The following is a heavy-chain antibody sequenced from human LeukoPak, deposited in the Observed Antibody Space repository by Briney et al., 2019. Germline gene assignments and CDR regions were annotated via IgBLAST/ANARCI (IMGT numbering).Heavy chain of an antibody. CDR2: IWYDGSNK. D-gene: IGHD2-21*01. V-gene: IGHV3-33*06. CDR1: GFTFSSYG. CDR3: AKFSYSPYYYYGMDV. Sequence: GGSLRLSCAASGFTFSSYGMHWVRQAPGKGLEWVAVIWYDGSNKYYADSVKGRFTISRDNSKNTLYLQMNSLRAEDTAVYYCAKFSYSPYYYYGMDVWGQGTTVTVSS. J-gene: IGHJ6*02.